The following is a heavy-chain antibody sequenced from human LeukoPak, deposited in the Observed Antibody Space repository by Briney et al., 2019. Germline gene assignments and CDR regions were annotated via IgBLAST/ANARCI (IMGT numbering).Heavy chain of an antibody. J-gene: IGHJ2*01. CDR1: GFTVSSDS. V-gene: IGHV3-53*05. D-gene: IGHD3-10*01. Sequence: TGGSLRLSCTVSGFTVSSDSMSWVRQAPGKGLEWVSFIYSGGSTHYSDSVKGRFTISRDNSKNTLYLQMNSLRSEDTAVYYCAGESAKNWYFDLWGRGTLVTVSS. CDR2: IYSGGST. CDR3: AGESAKNWYFDL.